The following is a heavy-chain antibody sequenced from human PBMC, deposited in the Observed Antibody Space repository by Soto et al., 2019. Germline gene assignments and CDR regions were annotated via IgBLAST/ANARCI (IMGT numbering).Heavy chain of an antibody. CDR1: GFTFSSYA. V-gene: IGHV3-23*01. Sequence: PGGSLRLSCAASGFTFSSYAMGWVCQAPGKGLEWVSAISGSGGSTYYADSVKGRFTISRDNSKNTLYLQMNSLRAEDTAVYYCAKGSGAVNFWSASIMDPFDYWGQGTLVTVSS. J-gene: IGHJ4*02. CDR2: ISGSGGST. D-gene: IGHD3-3*01. CDR3: AKGSGAVNFWSASIMDPFDY.